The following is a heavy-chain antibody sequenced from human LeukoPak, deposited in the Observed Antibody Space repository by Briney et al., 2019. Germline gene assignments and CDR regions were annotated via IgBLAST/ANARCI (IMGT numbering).Heavy chain of an antibody. CDR3: AKEPSPRPGHMDV. CDR2: ISGSGDST. J-gene: IGHJ6*03. V-gene: IGHV3-23*01. Sequence: PGGSLRLSCAASGFTFSSYGMSWVRQAPGKGLEWVSAISGSGDSTYYTDSVQGRFTISRDNSKNTLYLQMNSLRAEDTAVYYCAKEPSPRPGHMDVWGKGTTVTVSS. CDR1: GFTFSSYG.